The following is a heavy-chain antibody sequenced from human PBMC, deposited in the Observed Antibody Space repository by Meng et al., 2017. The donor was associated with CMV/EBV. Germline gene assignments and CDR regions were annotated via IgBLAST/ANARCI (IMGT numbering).Heavy chain of an antibody. V-gene: IGHV4-39*01. CDR3: ARLKLLSCWFDP. D-gene: IGHD2-2*01. CDR1: GGSISSSSYY. CDR2: IYYSGST. J-gene: IGHJ5*02. Sequence: LSCTVSGGSISSSSYYWGWIRQPPGKGLEWIGSIYYSGSTYYNPSLKSRVTISVDTSKNQFSLKLSSVTAADTAVYYCARLKLLSCWFDPWGQGTLVTVSS.